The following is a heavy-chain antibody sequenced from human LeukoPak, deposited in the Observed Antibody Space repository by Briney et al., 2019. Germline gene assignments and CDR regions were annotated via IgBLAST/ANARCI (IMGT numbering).Heavy chain of an antibody. CDR2: INPNSGGT. D-gene: IGHD5-24*01. CDR3: ARWLQYSYYDYMDV. CDR1: GYTFTGYY. V-gene: IGHV1-2*02. Sequence: ASVKVSCKASGYTFTGYYMHWVRQAPGQGLEWMGWINPNSGGTNYAQKFQGRVTMTRDTSISTAYMELTRLRSDDTAVYYCARWLQYSYYDYMDVWGKGTTVTVSS. J-gene: IGHJ6*03.